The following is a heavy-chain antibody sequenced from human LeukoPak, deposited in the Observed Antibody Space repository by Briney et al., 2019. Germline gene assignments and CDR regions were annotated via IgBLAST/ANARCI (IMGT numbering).Heavy chain of an antibody. J-gene: IGHJ6*03. CDR2: IWYDGSNK. CDR1: GFTFSSYG. CDR3: ARVGYRGYDIPNYYYYYMDV. Sequence: GGSLRLSCAASGFTFSSYGMHWVRQAPGKGLEWVAVIWYDGSNKYYADSVKGRFTISRDNSKNTLYLQMNSLRAEDTAVYYCARVGYRGYDIPNYYYYYMDVWGKGTTVTVSS. D-gene: IGHD5-12*01. V-gene: IGHV3-33*01.